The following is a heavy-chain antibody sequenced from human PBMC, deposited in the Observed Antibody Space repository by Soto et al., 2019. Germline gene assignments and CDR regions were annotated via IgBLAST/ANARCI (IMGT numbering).Heavy chain of an antibody. CDR2: ISSSSYT. V-gene: IGHV3-11*06. Sequence: PGGSLRLSCAASGFTFSDYYMSWIRQAPGKGLEWVSYISSSSYTNYADSVKGQFTISRDNAKNSLYLQMNSLRAEDTAVYYCAASYDSSGYPFDYWGQGTLVTVSS. D-gene: IGHD3-22*01. J-gene: IGHJ4*02. CDR1: GFTFSDYY. CDR3: AASYDSSGYPFDY.